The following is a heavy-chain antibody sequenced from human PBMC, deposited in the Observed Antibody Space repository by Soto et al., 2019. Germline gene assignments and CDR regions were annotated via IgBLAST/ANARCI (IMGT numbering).Heavy chain of an antibody. CDR3: ARDRERDSYGPFDY. J-gene: IGHJ4*02. CDR2: IYTSGST. Sequence: SETLSLTCTVSGGSISSYYWSWIRQPAGKGLEWIGRIYTSGSTNYNPSLKSRVTMSVDTSKNQFSLKLSSVTAADTAVYYCARDRERDSYGPFDYWGQGTLVTVSS. V-gene: IGHV4-4*07. D-gene: IGHD5-18*01. CDR1: GGSISSYY.